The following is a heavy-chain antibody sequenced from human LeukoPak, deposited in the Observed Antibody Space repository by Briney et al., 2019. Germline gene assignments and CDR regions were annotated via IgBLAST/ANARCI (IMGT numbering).Heavy chain of an antibody. J-gene: IGHJ4*02. CDR1: GGSISSYY. D-gene: IGHD3-10*01. CDR3: ARENGSGSYRPFDY. Sequence: SETLSLTCTVSGGSISSYYWSWIRQPAGKGLEWIGRIYTSGSTNYNPSLKSRVTMSVDTSKKQFSLKLSSVTAADTAVYYCARENGSGSYRPFDYWGQGTLVTVSS. CDR2: IYTSGST. V-gene: IGHV4-4*07.